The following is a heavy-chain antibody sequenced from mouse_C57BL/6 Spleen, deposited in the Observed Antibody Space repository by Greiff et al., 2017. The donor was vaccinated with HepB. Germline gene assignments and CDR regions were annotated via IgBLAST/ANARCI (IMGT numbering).Heavy chain of an antibody. CDR2: IYPRSGNT. Sequence: QVQLQQSGAELARPGASVKLSCKASGYTFTSYGISWVKQRTGQGLEWIGEIYPRSGNTYYNEKFKGKATLTADKSSSTAYMELRSLTSEDSAVYFCARWNLLLPLYAMDYWGQGTSVTVSS. D-gene: IGHD1-1*01. J-gene: IGHJ4*01. CDR3: ARWNLLLPLYAMDY. CDR1: GYTFTSYG. V-gene: IGHV1-81*01.